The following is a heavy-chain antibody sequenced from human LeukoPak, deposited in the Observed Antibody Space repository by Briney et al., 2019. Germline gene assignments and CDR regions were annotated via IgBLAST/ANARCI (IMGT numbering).Heavy chain of an antibody. CDR2: ISRYSDGGTY. V-gene: IGHV3-15*01. CDR1: GFTFSIAW. J-gene: IGHJ4*02. D-gene: IGHD1-1*01. CDR3: TIDHQLERRRKSAFDY. Sequence: AESLTLSCAASGFTFSIAWMSWVRQAPGKGLEWVGRISRYSDGGTYDYAAPLKRRYNSSKDHSKNTLYLLLNSLKTEDTAVYYCTIDHQLERRRKSAFDYWVQATLVA.